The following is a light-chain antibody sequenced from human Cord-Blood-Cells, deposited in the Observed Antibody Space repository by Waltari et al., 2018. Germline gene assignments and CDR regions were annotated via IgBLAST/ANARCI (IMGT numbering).Light chain of an antibody. J-gene: IGKJ4*01. CDR2: DAS. V-gene: IGKV3-11*01. CDR1: QSVSSY. CDR3: QQRSNWLT. Sequence: EILLTHPPATLSFSPGEEATLSCRASQSVSSYLAWYQQKPGQAPRLLIYDASNRATGIPARFSGSGSGTDFTLTISSLEPEDFAVYYCQQRSNWLTFGGGTKVEIK.